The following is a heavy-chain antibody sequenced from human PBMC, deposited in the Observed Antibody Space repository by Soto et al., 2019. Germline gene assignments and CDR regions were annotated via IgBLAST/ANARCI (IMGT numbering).Heavy chain of an antibody. Sequence: SETLSLTCTVSGGSISSYYWSWIRQPPGKGLEWIGYIYYSGSHNYNPSLKSRVTISVDTSKNQFSLKLSSVTAADTAVYYCARRYGGNLDYWGQGTLVTVSS. J-gene: IGHJ4*02. V-gene: IGHV4-59*08. CDR2: IYYSGSH. D-gene: IGHD1-26*01. CDR1: GGSISSYY. CDR3: ARRYGGNLDY.